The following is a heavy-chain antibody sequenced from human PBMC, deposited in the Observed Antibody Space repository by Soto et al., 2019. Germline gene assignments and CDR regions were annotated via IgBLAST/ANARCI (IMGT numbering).Heavy chain of an antibody. J-gene: IGHJ4*02. V-gene: IGHV3-23*01. CDR1: GFTFSSYA. CDR3: AKDSGGYDYEDGGYYFDY. CDR2: ISGSGGST. Sequence: EGQLLESGGGLVQPGGSLRLSCAASGFTFSSYAMSWVRQAPGKGLEWVSAISGSGGSTYYADSVKGRFTISRDNSKNTLYLQMNSLRAEDTAVYYCAKDSGGYDYEDGGYYFDYWGQGTLVTVSS. D-gene: IGHD5-12*01.